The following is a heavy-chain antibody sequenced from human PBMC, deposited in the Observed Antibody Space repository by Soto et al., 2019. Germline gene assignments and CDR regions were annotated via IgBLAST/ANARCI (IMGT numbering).Heavy chain of an antibody. CDR1: GGSISSYY. V-gene: IGHV4-59*01. Sequence: SETLSLTCTASGGSISSYYWSWIRQPPGKGLEWIGYIYYSGSTNYNPSLKSRVTISVDTSKNQFSLKLSSVTAADTAVYYCARDLTLRYFAGFEPAPDFDIWGQGTMVTVSS. J-gene: IGHJ3*02. CDR3: ARDLTLRYFAGFEPAPDFDI. CDR2: IYYSGST. D-gene: IGHD3-9*01.